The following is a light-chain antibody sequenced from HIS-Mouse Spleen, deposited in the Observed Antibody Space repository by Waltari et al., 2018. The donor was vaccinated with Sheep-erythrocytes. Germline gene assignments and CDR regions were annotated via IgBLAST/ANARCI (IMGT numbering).Light chain of an antibody. CDR2: RNN. CDR1: SSNIGSNS. J-gene: IGLJ1*01. Sequence: QSVLTQPPSASGTPGQRVTISCSGSSSNIGSNSVYWYQQLPGTAPKLLIYRNNQRPSGVPDRFSGSKSGTSASLAISGLRSEDEADYYCCSYAGSYNHVFATGTKVTVL. CDR3: CSYAGSYNHV. V-gene: IGLV1-47*01.